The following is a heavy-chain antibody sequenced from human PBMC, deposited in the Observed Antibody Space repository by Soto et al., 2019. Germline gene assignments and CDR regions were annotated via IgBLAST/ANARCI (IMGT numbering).Heavy chain of an antibody. V-gene: IGHV3-30*18. CDR1: GFTFSSYG. D-gene: IGHD5-18*01. CDR2: ISYDGSNK. CDR3: ANTKTWIQLEGYFDY. Sequence: PGGSLRLSCAASGFTFSSYGMHWVRQAPGKGLEWVAVISYDGSNKYYADSVKGRFTISRDNSKNTLYLQMNSLRAEDTAVYYCANTKTWIQLEGYFDYWGQGTLVTVSS. J-gene: IGHJ4*02.